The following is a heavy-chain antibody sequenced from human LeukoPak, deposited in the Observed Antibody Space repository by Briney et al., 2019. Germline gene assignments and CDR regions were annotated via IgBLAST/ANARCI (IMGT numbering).Heavy chain of an antibody. D-gene: IGHD1-26*01. CDR3: ANGIALNY. V-gene: IGHV3-9*01. CDR2: ISWNSGSI. Sequence: LSLTCTVSGASISSDYWSWIRQPPGKGLEWVSGISWNSGSIGYADSVKGRFTISRDNAKNSLYLQMNSLRAEDTALYYCANGIALNYWGQGTLVTVSS. J-gene: IGHJ4*02. CDR1: GASISSDY.